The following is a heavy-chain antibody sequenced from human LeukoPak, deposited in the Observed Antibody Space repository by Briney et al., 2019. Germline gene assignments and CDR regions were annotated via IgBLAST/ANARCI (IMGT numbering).Heavy chain of an antibody. D-gene: IGHD3-3*01. Sequence: GASVKVSCKVSGYTLTELSMHWVRQAPGKGLEWMGGFDPEDGETIYAQKFQGRVTMTEDTSTDTAYMELSSLRSEDTAVYYCATVPRTWSGYYTSEYFQHWGQGTLVTVSS. CDR1: GYTLTELS. CDR2: FDPEDGET. V-gene: IGHV1-24*01. J-gene: IGHJ1*01. CDR3: ATVPRTWSGYYTSEYFQH.